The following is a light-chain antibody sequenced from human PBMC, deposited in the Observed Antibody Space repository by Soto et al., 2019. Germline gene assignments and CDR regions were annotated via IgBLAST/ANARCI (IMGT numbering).Light chain of an antibody. CDR1: QSVSSNY. V-gene: IGKV3-20*01. CDR3: PQYGSSPQT. Sequence: EIVLTQSPGTLSLSPGERATLSCRASQSVSSNYLAWYQQKPGQAPRLLIFGASSRATGIPDRFSGSGSGTDFTLTISRLEPEDFAVYYCPQYGSSPQTFGQGTKLEIK. CDR2: GAS. J-gene: IGKJ2*01.